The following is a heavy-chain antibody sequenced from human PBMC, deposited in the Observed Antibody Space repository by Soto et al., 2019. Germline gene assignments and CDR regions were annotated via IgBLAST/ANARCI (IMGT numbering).Heavy chain of an antibody. CDR2: IYYSGST. Sequence: SETLSLTCTVSGGSISSGGYYWSWIRQHPGKGLEWIGYIYYSGSTYYNPSLKSRVTISVDTSKNQFSLKLSSVTAADTAVYYCARGHTIFGVVIMGWFDPWGQGTLVTSPQ. J-gene: IGHJ5*02. D-gene: IGHD3-3*01. CDR3: ARGHTIFGVVIMGWFDP. V-gene: IGHV4-31*03. CDR1: GGSISSGGYY.